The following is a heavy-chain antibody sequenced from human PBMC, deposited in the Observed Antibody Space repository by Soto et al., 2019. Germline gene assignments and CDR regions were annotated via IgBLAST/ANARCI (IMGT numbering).Heavy chain of an antibody. CDR3: ARAGAMGVDY. CDR2: IYFDGITT. CDR1: AFTFNTHW. D-gene: IGHD1-26*01. Sequence: WGSLILSCTSSAFTFNTHWMPWVRQAPGKGLVWVSRIYFDGITTNYADSVKGRLTVSRDNAKKTVYLHVNTLRDEDTAVYYCARAGAMGVDYWGQGTMVTVSS. V-gene: IGHV3-74*01. J-gene: IGHJ4*02.